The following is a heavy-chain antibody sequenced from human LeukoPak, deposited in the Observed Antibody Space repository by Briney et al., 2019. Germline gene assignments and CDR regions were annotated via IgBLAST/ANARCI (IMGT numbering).Heavy chain of an antibody. CDR3: ASLYYDSSGYPRGWFDP. CDR1: GGSISSGDYY. Sequence: SETLSLTCTVSGGSISSGDYYWSWIRQPPGKGLEWIGYIYYSGSTYYNPSLKSRVTISVDTSKNQFSLKLSSVTAADTAVYYCASLYYDSSGYPRGWFDPWGQGTLVTVSS. J-gene: IGHJ5*02. CDR2: IYYSGST. V-gene: IGHV4-30-4*02. D-gene: IGHD3-22*01.